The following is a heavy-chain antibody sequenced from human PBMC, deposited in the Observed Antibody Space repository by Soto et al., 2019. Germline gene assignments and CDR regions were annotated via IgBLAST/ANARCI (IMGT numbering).Heavy chain of an antibody. CDR1: GYTFTSYG. J-gene: IGHJ4*02. CDR3: ARDRTTTHCSGGSCYTTWGTFDY. Sequence: QVPLVQSGAEVKKPGASVKVSCKASGYTFTSYGISWVRQAPGQGLEWMGWISAYNGNTNYAQKLQGRVTMTTDTSTSTAYMELRSLRSDDTAVYYCARDRTTTHCSGGSCYTTWGTFDYWGQGTLVTVSS. D-gene: IGHD2-15*01. CDR2: ISAYNGNT. V-gene: IGHV1-18*01.